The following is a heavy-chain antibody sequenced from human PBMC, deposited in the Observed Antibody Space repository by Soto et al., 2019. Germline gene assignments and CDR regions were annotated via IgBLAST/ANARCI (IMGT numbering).Heavy chain of an antibody. CDR1: GFTISSYG. CDR3: ARIGPENLYDY. Sequence: GGSLRLSCAASGFTISSYGMSWVRQAPGKGLEWVSAIGTAGDTYYPGSVKGRFTISRENAKNSLYLQMNSLRAGDTAVYYCARIGPENLYDYWGQGTLVTVSS. J-gene: IGHJ4*02. V-gene: IGHV3-13*01. CDR2: IGTAGDT.